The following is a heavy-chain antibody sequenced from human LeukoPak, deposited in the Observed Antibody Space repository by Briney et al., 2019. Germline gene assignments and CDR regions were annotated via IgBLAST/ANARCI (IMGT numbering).Heavy chain of an antibody. CDR3: ARVYYYDSSGYPGPLDY. CDR1: GFTFSDYY. J-gene: IGHJ4*02. V-gene: IGHV3-11*06. D-gene: IGHD3-22*01. CDR2: ISSSSSYT. Sequence: GGSLRLSCAASGFTFSDYYMSWIRQAPGKGLEWVSYISSSSSYTNYADSVKGRFTISRDNAKNSLYLQMSSLRAEDTAVYYCARVYYYDSSGYPGPLDYWGQGTLVTVSS.